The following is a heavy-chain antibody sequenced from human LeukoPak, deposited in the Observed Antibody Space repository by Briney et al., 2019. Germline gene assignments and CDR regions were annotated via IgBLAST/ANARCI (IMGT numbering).Heavy chain of an antibody. J-gene: IGHJ6*02. Sequence: ASVKVSCKSSGYTFTDYFLHWVRQAPGQGLEWMGGIIPIFGTANYAQKFQGRVTITTDESTSTAYMELRSLRSDDTAVYYCARGIAAVWGPRYGMDVWGQGTTVTVSS. D-gene: IGHD6-13*01. V-gene: IGHV1-69*05. CDR3: ARGIAAVWGPRYGMDV. CDR1: GYTFTDYF. CDR2: IIPIFGTA.